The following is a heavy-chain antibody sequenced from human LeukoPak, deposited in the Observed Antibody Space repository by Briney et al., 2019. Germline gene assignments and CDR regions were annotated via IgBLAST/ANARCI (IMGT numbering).Heavy chain of an antibody. V-gene: IGHV3-9*01. CDR2: ISWSSGSI. Sequence: GGSLRLSCAASGFTFDDYAMHWVRQAPGRGLEWVSGISWSSGSIGYADSVKGRFTISRDNAKNSLYLQMNSLRAEDTAVYYCARDTTGYSSSPAGEYWGQGTLVTVSS. CDR3: ARDTTGYSSSPAGEY. CDR1: GFTFDDYA. D-gene: IGHD6-13*01. J-gene: IGHJ4*02.